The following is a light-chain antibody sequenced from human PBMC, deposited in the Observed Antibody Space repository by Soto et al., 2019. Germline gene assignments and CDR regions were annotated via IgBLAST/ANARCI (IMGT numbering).Light chain of an antibody. J-gene: IGKJ2*01. V-gene: IGKV3-20*01. CDR2: GAS. CDR3: QQYGSSPAT. CDR1: QSVYNTY. Sequence: EIVLTQSPGTLSLSPGERATLSCRASQSVYNTYLGWYQQKPGQAPRLLIYGASSRTTGTPDRFNGGGSGTEFTLTISRREPEDFAVYYCQQYGSSPATFGQGTKVEF.